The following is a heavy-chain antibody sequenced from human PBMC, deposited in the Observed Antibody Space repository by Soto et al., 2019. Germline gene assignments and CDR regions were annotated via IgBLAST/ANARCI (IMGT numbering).Heavy chain of an antibody. V-gene: IGHV3-33*01. CDR2: IWYDGSNK. CDR1: GFTFSSYG. D-gene: IGHD3-10*01. J-gene: IGHJ5*02. Sequence: GGSLRLSCAASGFTFSSYGMHWVRQAPGKGLEWVAVIWYDGSNKYYADSVKGRFTISRDNSKNTLYLQMNSLRAEDTAVYYCARVGDRGSGSYFPFVLGSFDPWGQGTLVTVSS. CDR3: ARVGDRGSGSYFPFVLGSFDP.